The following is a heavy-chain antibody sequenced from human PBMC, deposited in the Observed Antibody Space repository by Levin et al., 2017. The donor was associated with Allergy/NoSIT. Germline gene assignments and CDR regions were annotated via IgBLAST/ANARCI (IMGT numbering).Heavy chain of an antibody. CDR2: ISSSSSYI. J-gene: IGHJ4*02. D-gene: IGHD2-15*01. Sequence: SCAASGFTFSSYSMNWVRQAPGKGLEWVSSISSSSSYIYYADSVKGRFTISRDNAKNSLYLQMNSLRAEDTAVYYCARDKVERISIFDYWGQGTLVTVSS. CDR3: ARDKVERISIFDY. V-gene: IGHV3-21*01. CDR1: GFTFSSYS.